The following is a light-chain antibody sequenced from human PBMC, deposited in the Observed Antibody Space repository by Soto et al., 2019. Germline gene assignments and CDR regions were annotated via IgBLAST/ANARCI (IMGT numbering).Light chain of an antibody. CDR2: AAS. V-gene: IGKV1-5*01. CDR1: QNIRSR. J-gene: IGKJ5*01. CDR3: QQLNSFPIT. Sequence: DFQMTQSPSTLSASVGDRVTITCRASQNIRSRLAWFQQKPGKAPKLLIYAASTLLSEVPSRFSGSGSGTDFTLTISSLQPEDSATYYCQQLNSFPITFGQGTRLEIK.